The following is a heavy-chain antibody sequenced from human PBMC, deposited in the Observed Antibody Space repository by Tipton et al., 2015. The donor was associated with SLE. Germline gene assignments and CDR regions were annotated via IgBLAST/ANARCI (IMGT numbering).Heavy chain of an antibody. J-gene: IGHJ3*02. CDR1: GYSISSGYY. CDR2: IYHSGST. V-gene: IGHV4-38-2*01. CDR3: AKRFGSGAFDI. D-gene: IGHD3-10*01. Sequence: LRLSCAVSGYSISSGYYWGWIRQPPGKGLEWIGSIYHSGSTYYSPSLKSRVTISVDTSKNQFSLKLSSVTAADTAVYYCAKRFGSGAFDIWGQGTMVTVSS.